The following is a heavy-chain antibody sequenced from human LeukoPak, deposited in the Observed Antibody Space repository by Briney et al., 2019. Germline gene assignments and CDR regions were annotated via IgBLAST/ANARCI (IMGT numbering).Heavy chain of an antibody. CDR2: IRSDGSDE. D-gene: IGHD1-26*01. V-gene: IGHV3-30*02. Sequence: QPGGSLRLSRVPSGFTFSSYGMHWVRQAPGKGLEWVAFIRSDGSDEHYADSVKGRFTISRDNSKDTLYLQMNSLGAEDTAVYYCAKDLELAPFDYWGQGTLVTVSS. CDR1: GFTFSSYG. CDR3: AKDLELAPFDY. J-gene: IGHJ4*02.